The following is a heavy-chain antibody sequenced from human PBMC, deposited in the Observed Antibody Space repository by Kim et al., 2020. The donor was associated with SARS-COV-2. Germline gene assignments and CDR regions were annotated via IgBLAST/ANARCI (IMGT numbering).Heavy chain of an antibody. CDR3: AKVRARLLGYYYYGMDV. Sequence: GGSLRLSCAASGFTFSSYAMNWVRQAPGKGLEWVSAISGSGGSTYDADSVKGRFTISRDTSKNTLYLQMNSLRAEDTAVYYCAKVRARLLGYYYYGMDVWGQGTTVTVSS. CDR1: GFTFSSYA. J-gene: IGHJ6*02. V-gene: IGHV3-23*01. D-gene: IGHD2-8*02. CDR2: ISGSGGST.